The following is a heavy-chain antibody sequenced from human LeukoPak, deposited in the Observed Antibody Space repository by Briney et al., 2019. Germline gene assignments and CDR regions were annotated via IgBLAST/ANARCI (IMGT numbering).Heavy chain of an antibody. V-gene: IGHV3-21*01. CDR1: GFTFSSYS. CDR3: ARANRAVAGSFDY. J-gene: IGHJ4*02. D-gene: IGHD6-19*01. Sequence: PGGSLRLSCAASGFTFSSYSMNWVRQAPGKGLEWVSSISSSSSYIYYADSVKGRFTISRDNAKNSLYLQMNSLRAEDTAVYYCARANRAVAGSFDYWGQGTLVTVSS. CDR2: ISSSSSYI.